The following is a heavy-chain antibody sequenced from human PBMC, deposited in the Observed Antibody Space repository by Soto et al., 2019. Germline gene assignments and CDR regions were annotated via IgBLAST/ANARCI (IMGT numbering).Heavy chain of an antibody. CDR3: AREFSTMVRGVITDY. CDR2: IKQDGSEK. CDR1: GFTFSSYW. J-gene: IGHJ4*02. V-gene: IGHV3-7*01. D-gene: IGHD3-10*01. Sequence: EVQLAESGGGLVQPGGSLRLSCAASGFTFSSYWMSWVRQAPGKGLEWVANIKQDGSEKYYVDSVKGRFTISRDNAKNSLYLQMNSLRAEDTAVYYCAREFSTMVRGVITDYWGQGTLVTVSS.